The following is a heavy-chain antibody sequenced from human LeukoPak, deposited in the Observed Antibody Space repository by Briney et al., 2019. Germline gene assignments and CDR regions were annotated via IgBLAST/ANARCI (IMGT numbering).Heavy chain of an antibody. CDR2: IKQDGSEK. CDR1: GFTFSSYW. Sequence: GGSLRLSCAASGFTFSSYWMSWVRQAPGRGLEWVANIKQDGSEKYYVDSVKGRFTISRDNTKNSLFLQMNSLRAEDTAVYYCARGWGDCTTVSCYTGGDVFDMWGQGTMVTVSS. V-gene: IGHV3-7*01. CDR3: ARGWGDCTTVSCYTGGDVFDM. D-gene: IGHD2-2*02. J-gene: IGHJ3*02.